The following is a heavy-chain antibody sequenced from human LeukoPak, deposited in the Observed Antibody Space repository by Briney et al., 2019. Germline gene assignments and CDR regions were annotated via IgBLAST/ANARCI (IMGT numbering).Heavy chain of an antibody. J-gene: IGHJ6*02. CDR1: GGSISSYY. V-gene: IGHV4-59*08. CDR3: ARLKWLVSVYYYYGMDV. D-gene: IGHD6-19*01. Sequence: SETLSLTCTVSGGSISSYYWSWIRQPPGKGLEWIGYIYYSGSTNYNPSLKSRVTISVDTSKNQFSLKLSSVTAADTAVYYCARLKWLVSVYYYYGMDVWGQGTTVTVSS. CDR2: IYYSGST.